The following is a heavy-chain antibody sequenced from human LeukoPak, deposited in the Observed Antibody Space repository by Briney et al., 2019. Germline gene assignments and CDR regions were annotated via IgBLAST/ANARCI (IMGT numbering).Heavy chain of an antibody. CDR1: GFAFSNYA. CDR3: ARKGNGALDI. D-gene: IGHD1-1*01. V-gene: IGHV3-23*01. CDR2: ISGFNT. Sequence: GGSLRLSCTTSGFAFSNYAMNWVRQAPGKGPEWVSGISGFNTYYADSVKGRFTIFRDNSKNVLYLQMDRLRAEDTAVYYCARKGNGALDIWGQGTMVTVSS. J-gene: IGHJ3*02.